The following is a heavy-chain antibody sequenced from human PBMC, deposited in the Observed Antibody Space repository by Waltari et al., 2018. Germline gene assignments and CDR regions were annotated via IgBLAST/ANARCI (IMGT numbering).Heavy chain of an antibody. J-gene: IGHJ4*02. Sequence: QVQLQQWGAGLLKPSENLSLTCAVYGGSFSGYYWRWIRQPPGKGLEWIGEINHSGSTNYNPSLKSRVTISVDTSKNQFSRKLSSVTAADTAVYYCARGPYCSSTSCYGLLWGQGTLVTVSS. V-gene: IGHV4-34*01. CDR1: GGSFSGYY. D-gene: IGHD2-2*01. CDR3: ARGPYCSSTSCYGLL. CDR2: INHSGST.